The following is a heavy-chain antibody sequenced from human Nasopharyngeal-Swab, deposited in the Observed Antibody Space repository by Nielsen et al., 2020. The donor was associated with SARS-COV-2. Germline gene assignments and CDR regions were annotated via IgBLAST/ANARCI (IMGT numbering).Heavy chain of an antibody. CDR2: ISWNSGSI. Sequence: WIRQPPGKGLEWVSGISWNSGSIGYADSVKGRFTISRDNAKNSLYLQMNSLRAEDTALYYCAKDLGYDSSGYYGEYYYYGMDVWGQGTTVTVSS. D-gene: IGHD3-22*01. V-gene: IGHV3-9*01. CDR3: AKDLGYDSSGYYGEYYYYGMDV. J-gene: IGHJ6*02.